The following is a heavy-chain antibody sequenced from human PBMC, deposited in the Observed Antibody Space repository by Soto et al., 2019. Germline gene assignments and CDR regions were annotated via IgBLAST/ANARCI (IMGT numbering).Heavy chain of an antibody. J-gene: IGHJ3*02. Sequence: SQTLSLTCAISGDSVSSNSAAWNWIRQSPSRGLEWLGRTYYRSKWYNDYAVSVKSRITINPDTSKNQFSLQLNSVTPEDTAVYYCAREGIPYSSSYSLIPARAFNIWGQGTMGTVSS. CDR1: GDSVSSNSAA. CDR3: AREGIPYSSSYSLIPARAFNI. D-gene: IGHD6-13*01. V-gene: IGHV6-1*01. CDR2: TYYRSKWYN.